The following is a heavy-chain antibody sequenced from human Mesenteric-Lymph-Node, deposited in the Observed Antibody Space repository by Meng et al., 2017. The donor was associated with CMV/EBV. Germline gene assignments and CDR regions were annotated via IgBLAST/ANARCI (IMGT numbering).Heavy chain of an antibody. V-gene: IGHV4-34*01. CDR2: INHSGST. Sequence: QVQLTQWAAGLLKPSGTLSVTCAVYGGSFSGYYWNWIRQSPEKGLEWIGEINHSGSTTYNPSFTSRIIISVDTSTNQISLNMSSVTAADTAVYYCARGSSYDILTGYFDYWGQGALVTVSS. J-gene: IGHJ4*02. CDR3: ARGSSYDILTGYFDY. D-gene: IGHD3-9*01. CDR1: GGSFSGYY.